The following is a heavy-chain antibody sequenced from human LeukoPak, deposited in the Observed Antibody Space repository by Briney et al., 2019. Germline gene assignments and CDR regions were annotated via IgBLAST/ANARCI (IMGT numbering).Heavy chain of an antibody. D-gene: IGHD1-26*01. CDR2: ISSSSSYI. Sequence: GGSLRLSCAASGFTFSSCSMNWVRQAPGKGLEWVSSISSSSSYIYYADSVKGRFTISRDNAKNSLYLQMNSLRAEDTAVYYCARDGELRNWFDPWGQGTLVTVSS. CDR1: GFTFSSCS. CDR3: ARDGELRNWFDP. V-gene: IGHV3-21*01. J-gene: IGHJ5*02.